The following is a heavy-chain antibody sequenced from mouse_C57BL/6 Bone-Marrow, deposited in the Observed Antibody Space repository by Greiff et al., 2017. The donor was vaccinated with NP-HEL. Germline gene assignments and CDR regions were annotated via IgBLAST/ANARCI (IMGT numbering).Heavy chain of an antibody. CDR3: ARHHYYGSSDWYFDV. V-gene: IGHV5-2*01. CDR2: INSDGGST. J-gene: IGHJ1*03. Sequence: DVKLVESGGGLVQPGESLKLSCESNEYEFPSHDMSWVRKTPEKRLELVAAINSDGGSTYYPDTMERRFIISRDNTKKTLYLQMSSLRSEDTALYYCARHHYYGSSDWYFDVWGTGTTVTVSS. CDR1: EYEFPSHD. D-gene: IGHD1-1*01.